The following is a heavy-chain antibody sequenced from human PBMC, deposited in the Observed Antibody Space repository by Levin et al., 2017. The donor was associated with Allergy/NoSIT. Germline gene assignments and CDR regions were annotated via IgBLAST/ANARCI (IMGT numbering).Heavy chain of an antibody. J-gene: IGHJ4*02. V-gene: IGHV3-23*01. CDR3: VREADCTSTSCYHFDS. Sequence: GGSLRLSCAASGFTFSSYAMSWVRQAPGKGLEWVSAISGNGRTTNYADSVKGRFTISRDNSKNTLFLQMNSLRNDDTAVYFCVREADCTSTSCYHFDSWGQGILVTVSS. CDR2: ISGNGRTT. D-gene: IGHD2-2*01. CDR1: GFTFSSYA.